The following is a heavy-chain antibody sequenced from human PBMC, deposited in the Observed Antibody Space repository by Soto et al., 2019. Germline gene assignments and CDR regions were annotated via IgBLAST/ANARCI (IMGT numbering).Heavy chain of an antibody. CDR2: IYYSGST. Sequence: SETLSLTCTVSGGSISSSNYYWGWIRQPPGKGLEWIGSIYYSGSTYYSPSLQSRVTISGDTSKNQVSLKLSSVTSEDTAIYYCARMDSFGSLNWFDPWGQGTLVTVSS. J-gene: IGHJ5*02. D-gene: IGHD5-18*01. V-gene: IGHV4-39*07. CDR3: ARMDSFGSLNWFDP. CDR1: GGSISSSNYY.